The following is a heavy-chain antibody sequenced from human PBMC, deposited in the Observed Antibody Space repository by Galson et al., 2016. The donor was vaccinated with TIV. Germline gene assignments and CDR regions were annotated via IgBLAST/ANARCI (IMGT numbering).Heavy chain of an antibody. Sequence: SLRLSCAASGFIFSSYGFHWVRQTPGKGLEWVADIWYDGSKRDYADSVRGRFTTSRDDSKNTVYLQMKNVRTEDTALYFCARVRFCGGNTCFSYFDYWGQGILVTVSS. CDR1: GFIFSSYG. CDR3: ARVRFCGGNTCFSYFDY. J-gene: IGHJ4*02. V-gene: IGHV3-33*01. CDR2: IWYDGSKR. D-gene: IGHD2-21*01.